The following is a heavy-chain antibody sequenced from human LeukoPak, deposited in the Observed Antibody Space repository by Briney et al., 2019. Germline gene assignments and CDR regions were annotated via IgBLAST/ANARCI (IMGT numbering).Heavy chain of an antibody. V-gene: IGHV3-7*03. D-gene: IGHD3-22*01. CDR1: GFTFRRFW. CDR2: IKQDGSEQ. CDR3: ARDKGDYDTSGSLFVF. J-gene: IGHJ4*02. Sequence: GGSLRLSCAASGFTFRRFWMSWVRQAPGKGLEWVANIKQDGSEQYYVDSVKGRFTISRDNAKNSLFLQMNSLRAEDTAVYYCARDKGDYDTSGSLFVFGGQGTLVTVSS.